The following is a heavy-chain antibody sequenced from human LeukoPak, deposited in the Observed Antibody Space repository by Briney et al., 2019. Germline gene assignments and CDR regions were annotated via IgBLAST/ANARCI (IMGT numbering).Heavy chain of an antibody. CDR2: VYYTGSR. J-gene: IGHJ6*02. CDR3: ARHAPIRVPGASGYYFTMEA. Sequence: SETLSLTCSVSGGSIRNFYWSWIRQSPGKGLEWIGFVYYTGSRNYNPSLKSRVTISVDTSKNQFSLKLSSVTAADTAMYYCARHAPIRVPGASGYYFTMEAWGHGTTVTVSS. D-gene: IGHD3-10*01. V-gene: IGHV4-59*08. CDR1: GGSIRNFY.